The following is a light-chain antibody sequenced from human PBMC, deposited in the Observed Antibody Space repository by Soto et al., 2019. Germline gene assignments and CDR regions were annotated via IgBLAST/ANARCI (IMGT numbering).Light chain of an antibody. V-gene: IGKV3-15*01. CDR2: GAS. Sequence: EIVMTQSPVTLSVSPGERATLSCRASQSVSSNLAWYQQKPGQAPRLLIYGASTRATGIPARFSGGGSGTEFTLTISSLQSEDFAVYYCQQYNTWPPWTFGPGTKVEIK. J-gene: IGKJ1*01. CDR1: QSVSSN. CDR3: QQYNTWPPWT.